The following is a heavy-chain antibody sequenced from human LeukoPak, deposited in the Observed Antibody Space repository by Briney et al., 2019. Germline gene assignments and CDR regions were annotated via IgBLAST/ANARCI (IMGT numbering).Heavy chain of an antibody. CDR3: ARLHSSGWHLDY. CDR1: GGSISSNTDY. Sequence: PSETLSLTCTVSGGSISSNTDYWGRIRLPPGKGLEWLGNIYYTGNTYHNPSLKSRVTMSVDTSKNQFSLELSSVTAADTAVYYCARLHSSGWHLDYWGRGTLVTVSS. D-gene: IGHD6-19*01. J-gene: IGHJ4*02. CDR2: IYYTGNT. V-gene: IGHV4-39*01.